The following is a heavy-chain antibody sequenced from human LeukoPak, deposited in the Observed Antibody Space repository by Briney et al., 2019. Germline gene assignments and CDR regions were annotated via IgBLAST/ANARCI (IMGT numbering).Heavy chain of an antibody. Sequence: GGSLRLSCEASGFTFDNYAMHWVRQAPGRRLEWVAVISFDGNQEYYPDSVKGRFTISRDNSKNTLYLQMNGLKTEDTAVYYCAREGSIVARTDYWGQGALVTVSS. D-gene: IGHD3-16*02. CDR2: ISFDGNQE. CDR1: GFTFDNYA. J-gene: IGHJ4*02. CDR3: AREGSIVARTDY. V-gene: IGHV3-30-3*01.